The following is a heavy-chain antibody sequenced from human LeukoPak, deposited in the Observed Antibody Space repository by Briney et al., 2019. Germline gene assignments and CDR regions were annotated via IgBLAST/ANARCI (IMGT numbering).Heavy chain of an antibody. D-gene: IGHD6-19*01. V-gene: IGHV3-23*01. CDR1: GFTFSTYA. CDR2: ISGSGGN. CDR3: AKDRSGWSSFDY. Sequence: GGSLRLSRAASGFTFSTYAMNWVRQAPGKGLEWVSAISGSGGNYYADSVKGRFTISRDNSKNTLYLQMNSLRAEDTAVYYCAKDRSGWSSFDYWGQGTLVTVSS. J-gene: IGHJ4*02.